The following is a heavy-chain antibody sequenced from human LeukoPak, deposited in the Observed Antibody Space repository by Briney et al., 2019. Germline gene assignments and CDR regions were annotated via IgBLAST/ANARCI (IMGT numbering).Heavy chain of an antibody. J-gene: IGHJ6*02. V-gene: IGHV3-21*01. Sequence: GSLRLSCAASGFTFSSYSMNWVRQAPGKGLEWVSSISSSSSYIYYADSVKGRFTISRDNAKNSLYLQMNSLRAEDTAVYYCARDYCSSTSCSSPIPYYYYGMDVWGQGTTVTVSS. CDR3: ARDYCSSTSCSSPIPYYYYGMDV. CDR1: GFTFSSYS. D-gene: IGHD2-2*01. CDR2: ISSSSSYI.